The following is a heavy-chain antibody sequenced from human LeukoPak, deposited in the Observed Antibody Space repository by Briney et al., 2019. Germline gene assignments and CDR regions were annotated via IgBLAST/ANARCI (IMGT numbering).Heavy chain of an antibody. CDR2: ISGSGDNT. CDR3: AKGSYYDSSGSFYFDY. D-gene: IGHD3-22*01. V-gene: IGHV3-23*01. CDR1: GFTFSSYA. Sequence: GGSLRLSCAASGFTFSSYAMSWVRQAPGKGLEWVSGISGSGDNTCYADSVKGRFTISRDNSKNTLYVQVNSLGTEVTAAYYCAKGSYYDSSGSFYFDYWGQGTLVTVSS. J-gene: IGHJ4*02.